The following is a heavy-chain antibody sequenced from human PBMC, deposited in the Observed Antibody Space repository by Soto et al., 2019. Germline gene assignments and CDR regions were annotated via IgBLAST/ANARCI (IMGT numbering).Heavy chain of an antibody. CDR2: ISGSGGST. D-gene: IGHD3-10*01. CDR3: AKIFRGVLISFDF. Sequence: PGGSLRLSCAASGFIFSSYAMSWVRQAPGKGLEWVSGISGSGGSTYYADSVKGRFTISRDNSKNTLYLQMNSLRAEDTAVYYCAKIFRGVLISFDFWGQGTLVTVSS. CDR1: GFIFSSYA. J-gene: IGHJ4*02. V-gene: IGHV3-23*01.